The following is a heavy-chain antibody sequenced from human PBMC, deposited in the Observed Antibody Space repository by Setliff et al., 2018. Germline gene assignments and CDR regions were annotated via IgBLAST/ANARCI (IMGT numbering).Heavy chain of an antibody. Sequence: SETLSLTCTVSGGSFSGYYWNWIRQPPGKGLEWIGEINRRGSSKYNPSLKSRVTISVDTSKYQFSLKVSSVTAADTAVYYCARGPRYDYESSGYHYMKRFDYWGQGTLVTVSS. V-gene: IGHV4-34*01. D-gene: IGHD3-22*01. CDR3: ARGPRYDYESSGYHYMKRFDY. CDR1: GGSFSGYY. CDR2: INRRGSS. J-gene: IGHJ4*02.